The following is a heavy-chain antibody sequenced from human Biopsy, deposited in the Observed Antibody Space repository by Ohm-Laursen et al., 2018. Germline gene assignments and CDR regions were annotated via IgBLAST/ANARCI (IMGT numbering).Heavy chain of an antibody. J-gene: IGHJ5*02. CDR2: IFHTGTT. V-gene: IGHV4-38-2*01. CDR1: GYSISRGYY. CDR3: ARGDYFDSNGYFWFDP. Sequence: GTLSLTCDVSGYSISRGYYWGWIRQSPGKGLEWIGEIFHTGTTHYNPSLRSRVTLSVDTSENRFSLNLNSVTAADTAVYYCARGDYFDSNGYFWFDPWGQGTLVTVSS. D-gene: IGHD3-22*01.